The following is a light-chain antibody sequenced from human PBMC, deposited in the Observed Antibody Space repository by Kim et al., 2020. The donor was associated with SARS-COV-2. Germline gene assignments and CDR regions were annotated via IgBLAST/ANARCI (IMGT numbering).Light chain of an antibody. Sequence: DIQMTQSPSSLSASVGDRVTITCQASQDISNYLNWYQQKPGKGPKLLICDASNLETGVPSRFSGSGSGTDFTFTISSLQPEDIATYYYQQYDNLPYTFGQGTKLEI. J-gene: IGKJ2*01. CDR1: QDISNY. V-gene: IGKV1-33*01. CDR2: DAS. CDR3: QQYDNLPYT.